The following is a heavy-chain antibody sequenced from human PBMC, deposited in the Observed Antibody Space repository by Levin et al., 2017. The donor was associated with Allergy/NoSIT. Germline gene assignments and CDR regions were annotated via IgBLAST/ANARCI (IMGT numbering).Heavy chain of an antibody. CDR1: GGSISSSSYY. D-gene: IGHD2-15*01. CDR2: FYYSGST. J-gene: IGHJ5*02. CDR3: VREEVAANWFDP. V-gene: IGHV4-39*07. Sequence: SQTLSLTCTVSGGSISSSSYYWGWIRQPPGKGLEWVGGFYYSGSTYYNPSLKSRVTISVDMSKNQFSLKLSSVTAADTAVYYCVREEVAANWFDPWGQGTLVTVSS.